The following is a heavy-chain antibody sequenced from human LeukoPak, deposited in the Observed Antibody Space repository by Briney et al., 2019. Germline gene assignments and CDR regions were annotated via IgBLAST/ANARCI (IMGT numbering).Heavy chain of an antibody. CDR1: GFTFISYF. CDR3: AKDRRPNWYSSSWLDY. Sequence: GGSLRLSSAPSGFTFISYFMHCVRHAPGKGLEWVAIISYDGSNEYYADSVKGRFTTSRDNSKNTLYLQMNSLRAADTAVYYCAKDRRPNWYSSSWLDYWGRGTLITVSS. D-gene: IGHD6-13*01. V-gene: IGHV3-30*04. CDR2: ISYDGSNE. J-gene: IGHJ4*02.